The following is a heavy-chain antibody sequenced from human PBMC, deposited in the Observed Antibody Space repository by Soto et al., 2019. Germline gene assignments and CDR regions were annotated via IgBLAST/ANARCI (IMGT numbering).Heavy chain of an antibody. D-gene: IGHD3-22*01. Sequence: QVQLQESGPGLVKPSQTLSLTCTVSGGSISSGGYYWSWIRQHPGKGLEWIGYIYYSGSTYYNPCRKSRVTITIDTSNTQDFLKLRSDTAADTAGYYCARMGCYAGSGYDGFDNWGQGTMVTVSS. CDR2: IYYSGST. CDR3: ARMGCYAGSGYDGFDN. V-gene: IGHV4-31*03. CDR1: GGSISSGGYY. J-gene: IGHJ3*02.